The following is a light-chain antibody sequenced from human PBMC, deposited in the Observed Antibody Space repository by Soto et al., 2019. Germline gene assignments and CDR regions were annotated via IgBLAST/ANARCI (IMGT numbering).Light chain of an antibody. CDR1: SSDVGGYNY. J-gene: IGLJ3*02. CDR3: SSYADSNNLV. CDR2: EVS. V-gene: IGLV2-8*01. Sequence: QSVLTQPPSASGSPGQSVTISCTGTSSDVGGYNYVSWYQQHPGKAPKLMIYEVSKRPSGVPDRFSGSKSGNTASLTVSGLQAEDEAYYYCSSYADSNNLVFGGGTKLTVL.